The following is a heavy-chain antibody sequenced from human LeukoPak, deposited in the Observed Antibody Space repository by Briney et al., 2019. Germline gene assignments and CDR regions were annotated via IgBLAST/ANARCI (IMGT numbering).Heavy chain of an antibody. Sequence: GGSLRLSCAASGFTFSSYSMNWVRQAPGKGLEWVSVIYSGGSTYYADSVKGRFTISRDNSKNTLYLQMNSLRAEDTAVYYCARQLWSYFDYWGQGTLVTVSS. CDR2: IYSGGST. CDR3: ARQLWSYFDY. CDR1: GFTFSSYS. D-gene: IGHD5-18*01. V-gene: IGHV3-66*02. J-gene: IGHJ4*02.